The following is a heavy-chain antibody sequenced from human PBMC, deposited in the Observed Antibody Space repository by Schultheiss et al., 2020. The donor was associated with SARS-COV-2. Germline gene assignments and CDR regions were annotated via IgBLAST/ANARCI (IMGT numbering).Heavy chain of an antibody. D-gene: IGHD5-12*01. CDR3: AKDLSPGIVATIVEYFDY. J-gene: IGHJ4*02. Sequence: GESLKISCAASGFTFSSYSMNWVRQAPGKGLEWVSAISGSGGSTYYADSVKGRFTISRDNSKNTLYLQMNSLRAEDTAVYYCAKDLSPGIVATIVEYFDYWGQGTLVTVSS. CDR1: GFTFSSYS. CDR2: ISGSGGST. V-gene: IGHV3-23*01.